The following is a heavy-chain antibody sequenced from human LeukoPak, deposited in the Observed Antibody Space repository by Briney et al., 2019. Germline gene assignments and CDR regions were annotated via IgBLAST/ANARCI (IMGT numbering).Heavy chain of an antibody. CDR1: GFTFSSYA. V-gene: IGHV3-15*01. D-gene: IGHD2-15*01. CDR3: TTGVVVAAEYYFDY. Sequence: GGSLRLSCAASGFTFSSYAMSWVRQAPGKGLEWVGRIKSKTDGGTTDYAAPVKGRFTISRDDSKNTLYLQMNSLKTEDTAVYYCTTGVVVAAEYYFDYWGQGTLVTVSS. CDR2: IKSKTDGGTT. J-gene: IGHJ4*02.